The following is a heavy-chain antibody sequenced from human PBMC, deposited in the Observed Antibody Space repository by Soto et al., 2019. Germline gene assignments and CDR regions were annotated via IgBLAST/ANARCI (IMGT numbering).Heavy chain of an antibody. CDR1: GFTFSSYA. Sequence: VQLLESGGGLVQPGGSLRLSCAASGFTFSSYAMSWVRQAPGKGLEWVAVIWYDGSNKYYADSVKGRFTISRDNSKNTLYLQMNSLRAEDTAVYYCARGDGGYYYGMDVWGQGTTVTVSS. V-gene: IGHV3-33*08. J-gene: IGHJ6*02. CDR2: IWYDGSNK. CDR3: ARGDGGYYYGMDV. D-gene: IGHD4-17*01.